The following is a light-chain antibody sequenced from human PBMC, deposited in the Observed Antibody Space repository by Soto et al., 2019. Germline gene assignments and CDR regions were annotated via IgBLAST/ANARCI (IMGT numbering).Light chain of an antibody. Sequence: QSARTQPPSASGSPGQSVTISCTGSSSYVGGYNDFSWYQQHPGKAPKFMIYEVSKRPSGVPDRLSGSKSGNTASLTVSGLQAEDEADYYCSSYGGSHTVVFGGGTKVTVL. CDR3: SSYGGSHTVV. J-gene: IGLJ2*01. CDR2: EVS. V-gene: IGLV2-8*01. CDR1: SSYVGGYND.